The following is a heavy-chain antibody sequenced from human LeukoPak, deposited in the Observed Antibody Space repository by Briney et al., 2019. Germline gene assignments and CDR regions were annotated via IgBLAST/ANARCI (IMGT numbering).Heavy chain of an antibody. CDR2: IWYGGSNK. CDR1: GFTFSSYG. Sequence: PGRSLRLSCAASGFTFSSYGMHWVRQAPGKGLEWVAVIWYGGSNKYYADSVKGRFTISRDNSKNTLYLQMNSLRAEDTAVYYCAKDQPTSPYYYYYYMDVWGKGTTVTVSS. CDR3: AKDQPTSPYYYYYYMDV. V-gene: IGHV3-30*18. D-gene: IGHD5-12*01. J-gene: IGHJ6*03.